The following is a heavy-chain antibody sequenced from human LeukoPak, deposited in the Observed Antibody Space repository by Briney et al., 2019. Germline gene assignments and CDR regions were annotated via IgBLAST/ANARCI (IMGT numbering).Heavy chain of an antibody. CDR3: ARVAEYYERRYIRIPSTPDY. V-gene: IGHV1-18*01. D-gene: IGHD3-22*01. Sequence: ASVKVSCKASGYTFTGYGISWVRQAPGQGLEWMGWISAYNGNTNYAQKLQGRVTMTTDTSTSTAYMELRSLRSDDTAVYYCARVAEYYERRYIRIPSTPDYWGQGTLVTVSS. CDR2: ISAYNGNT. CDR1: GYTFTGYG. J-gene: IGHJ4*02.